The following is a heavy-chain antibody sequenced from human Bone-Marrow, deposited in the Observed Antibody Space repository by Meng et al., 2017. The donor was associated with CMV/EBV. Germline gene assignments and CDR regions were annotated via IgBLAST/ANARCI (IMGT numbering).Heavy chain of an antibody. Sequence: AHPPEGGAELLKPSETLSLTCAVYGGSFSGYYWSWIRQPPGKGLEWIGEINHSGSTNYNPSLKSRVTISVDTSKNQFSLKLSSVTAADTAVYYRARGGVVVNGAPFDYWGQGTLVTVSS. CDR1: GGSFSGYY. V-gene: IGHV4-34*01. CDR2: INHSGST. D-gene: IGHD3-22*01. J-gene: IGHJ4*02. CDR3: ARGGVVVNGAPFDY.